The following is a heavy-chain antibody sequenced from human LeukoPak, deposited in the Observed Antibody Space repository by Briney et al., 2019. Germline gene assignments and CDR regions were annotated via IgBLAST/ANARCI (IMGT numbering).Heavy chain of an antibody. CDR2: IYTSGST. V-gene: IGHV4-4*07. CDR1: GGSISSYY. J-gene: IGHJ4*02. Sequence: SETLSLTCTVSGGSISSYYWSWIRQPAGKGLEWIGRIYTSGSTNYNPSLKSRVTISADTSKNQLSLKLTSVTAEDTAVYYCASLGYTYYFDSWGQGTLVTVSS. D-gene: IGHD5-12*01. CDR3: ASLGYTYYFDS.